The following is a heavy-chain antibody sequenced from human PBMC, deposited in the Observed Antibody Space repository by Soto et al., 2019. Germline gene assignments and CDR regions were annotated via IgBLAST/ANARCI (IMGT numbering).Heavy chain of an antibody. D-gene: IGHD3-16*01. V-gene: IGHV3-73*01. J-gene: IGHJ6*02. CDR3: TRLGASKGYYYSDMDV. CDR1: GFTFPGST. CDR2: IGSKTNSYAT. Sequence: PGGSLRLSCAGSGFTFPGSTMHWVRQASGKGLEWVGRIGSKTNSYATAYAASVKGTFTISRDDSKSTAHLQMNSLKSEDTAMYYCTRLGASKGYYYSDMDVWGQGTTVTVSS.